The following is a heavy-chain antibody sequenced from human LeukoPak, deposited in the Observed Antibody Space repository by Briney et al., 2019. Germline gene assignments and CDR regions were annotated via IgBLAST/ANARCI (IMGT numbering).Heavy chain of an antibody. V-gene: IGHV4-39*01. Sequence: SETLSLTCTVSGGSISSSSYYWGWIRQPPGKGLEWIGSIYYSGSTYYNPSLKSRVTISVDTSKNQFSLKLSSVTAADTAVYYCAQSGIYDFWSGYPPYFDYWGQGTLVTVSS. D-gene: IGHD3-3*01. CDR2: IYYSGST. J-gene: IGHJ4*02. CDR3: AQSGIYDFWSGYPPYFDY. CDR1: GGSISSSSYY.